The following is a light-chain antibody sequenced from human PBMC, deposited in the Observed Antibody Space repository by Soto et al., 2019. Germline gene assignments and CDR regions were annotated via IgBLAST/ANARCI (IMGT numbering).Light chain of an antibody. V-gene: IGLV2-8*01. CDR3: QSYDSSLTVV. CDR1: SRDVGGQNY. Sequence: QSVLTQPPSASGSPGQSVAISCTGTSRDVGGQNYVSWYQQHPGKAPKLIIYAVSNRPSGVPDRFSGSKSGNTASLTISGLRAEDEADYYCQSYDSSLTVVFGGGTKVNVL. J-gene: IGLJ2*01. CDR2: AVS.